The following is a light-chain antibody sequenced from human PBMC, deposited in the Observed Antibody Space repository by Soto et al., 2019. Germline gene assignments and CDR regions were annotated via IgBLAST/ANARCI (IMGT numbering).Light chain of an antibody. CDR2: GAS. J-gene: IGKJ1*01. CDR1: QSVRTF. CDR3: QQYRSWPRT. V-gene: IGKV3-15*01. Sequence: IVLTQSPATLSLSPGERATLSCRASQSVRTFLAWYQQKPGQAPRLLIYGASTRATDMPGRFSGRGAGAEFTLTISSLQSEDFAVYYCQQYRSWPRTFGQGTKVDIK.